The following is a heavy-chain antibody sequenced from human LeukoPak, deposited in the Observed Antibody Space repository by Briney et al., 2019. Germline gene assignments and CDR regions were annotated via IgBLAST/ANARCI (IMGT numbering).Heavy chain of an antibody. J-gene: IGHJ4*02. CDR1: GYTFTSYD. CDR3: ARAPPDYGERGWGVDY. D-gene: IGHD4-17*01. V-gene: IGHV1-8*01. Sequence: ASVKVSCKASGYTFTSYDINWVRQATGQELEWMGWMNPNSGNTGYAQKFQGRVTMTRNTSISTAYMELSSLRSEDTAVYYCARAPPDYGERGWGVDYWGQGTLVTVSS. CDR2: MNPNSGNT.